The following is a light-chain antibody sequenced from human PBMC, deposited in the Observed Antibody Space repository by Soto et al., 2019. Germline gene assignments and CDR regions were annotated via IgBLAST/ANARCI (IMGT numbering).Light chain of an antibody. J-gene: IGLJ2*01. CDR1: SSDIGAYNS. CDR2: DVS. Sequence: QSALTQPASVSASPGQSITISCTGTSSDIGAYNSVSWYQQLPGKAPQLMIYDVSFQPSGISSRFSGSKSGNTASLTISGLRPDDDADYYCASYTTARIRVFGGGTKLTVL. CDR3: ASYTTARIRV. V-gene: IGLV2-14*03.